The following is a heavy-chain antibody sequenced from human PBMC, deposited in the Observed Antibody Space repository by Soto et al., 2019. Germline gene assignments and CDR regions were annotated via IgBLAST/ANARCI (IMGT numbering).Heavy chain of an antibody. CDR3: AGPPELTRIYYYYGMDV. CDR2: IIPIFGTA. J-gene: IGHJ6*02. Sequence: ASVKVSCKASGGTFSSYAISWVRQAPGQGFEWIGGIIPIFGTANYAQKFQGRVTITADESTSTAYMELSSLRSEDTAVYYCAGPPELTRIYYYYGMDVWGQGTTVTVSS. CDR1: GGTFSSYA. V-gene: IGHV1-69*13. D-gene: IGHD1-7*01.